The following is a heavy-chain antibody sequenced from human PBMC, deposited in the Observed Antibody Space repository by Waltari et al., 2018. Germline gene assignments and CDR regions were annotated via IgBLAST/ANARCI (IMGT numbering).Heavy chain of an antibody. CDR2: IYYSGST. CDR3: ATASDFWSGYYRSDY. V-gene: IGHV4-39*01. CDR1: GASISSSSYY. D-gene: IGHD3-3*01. Sequence: QLQLQESGPGLVKPSETLSLTCTVSGASISSSSYYWGWIRQPPGKGLEWIGSIYYSGSTYYNPSLKSRVTISVDTSKNQFSLKLSSVTAADTAVYYCATASDFWSGYYRSDYWGQGTLVTVSS. J-gene: IGHJ4*02.